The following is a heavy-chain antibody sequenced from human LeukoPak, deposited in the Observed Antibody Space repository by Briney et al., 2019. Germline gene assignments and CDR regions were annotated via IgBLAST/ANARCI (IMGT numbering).Heavy chain of an antibody. CDR2: ISAYNGNA. CDR1: GYTFTSYG. Sequence: ASVKVSCKASGYTFTSYGISWARQAPGQGLEWMGWISAYNGNANYAQKLQGRVTMTTDTSTSTAYMELRSLRSDDTAVYYCARSANYGPNWFDPWGQGTLVTVSS. J-gene: IGHJ5*02. V-gene: IGHV1-18*01. CDR3: ARSANYGPNWFDP. D-gene: IGHD4/OR15-4a*01.